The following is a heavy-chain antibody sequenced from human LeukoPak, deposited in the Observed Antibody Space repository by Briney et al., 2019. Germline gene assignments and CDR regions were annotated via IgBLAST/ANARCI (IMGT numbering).Heavy chain of an antibody. CDR1: GYTFIDYY. D-gene: IGHD3-22*01. Sequence: GASVKVSCKASGYTFIDYYMHWVRQAPGQGLEWMGRINPNSGGTNYAQKFQARVTMTRDTSISTAYMELSRLRSDDTDLYYCARAAYYYDGSGYYLGDWGQGTLVTVSS. CDR3: ARAAYYYDGSGYYLGD. J-gene: IGHJ4*02. V-gene: IGHV1-2*05. CDR2: INPNSGGT.